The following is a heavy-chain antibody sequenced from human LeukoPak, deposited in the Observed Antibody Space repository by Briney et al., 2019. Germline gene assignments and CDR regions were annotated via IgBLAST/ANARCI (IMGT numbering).Heavy chain of an antibody. CDR1: GFTFSSYA. V-gene: IGHV3-23*01. D-gene: IGHD3-9*01. J-gene: IGHJ4*02. CDR2: ISGSGGST. CDR3: AEVPDYYILTGSFDY. Sequence: SGGSLRLSCAASGFTFSSYAMSWVRQAPGKGLEWVSAISGSGGSTYYADSVKGRFTISRDNSKNTLYLQMNSLRAEDTAVYYCAEVPDYYILTGSFDYWGQGTLVTVSS.